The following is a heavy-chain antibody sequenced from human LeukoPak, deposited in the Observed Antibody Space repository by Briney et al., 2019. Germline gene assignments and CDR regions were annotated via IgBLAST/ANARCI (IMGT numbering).Heavy chain of an antibody. Sequence: SETLSLTCAVYGGSFSGYYWSWLRQPPGKGLEWIGEINHSGSTNYNPSLKSRVTISVDTSKNQFPLKLSSVTAADTAVYYCARAHDYSKYFWFDPWGQGTLVTVSS. J-gene: IGHJ5*02. V-gene: IGHV4-34*01. CDR1: GGSFSGYY. CDR3: ARAHDYSKYFWFDP. CDR2: INHSGST. D-gene: IGHD4-11*01.